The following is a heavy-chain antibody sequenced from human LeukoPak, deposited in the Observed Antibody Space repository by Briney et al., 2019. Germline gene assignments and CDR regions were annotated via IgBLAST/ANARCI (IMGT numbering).Heavy chain of an antibody. J-gene: IGHJ3*02. D-gene: IGHD3-22*01. CDR3: ASPRFHYDSSGRHHAFDI. CDR2: IYHSGST. Sequence: RPSETLSLTCTVSGYSISSGYYWGWIRQPPGKGLEWIGSIYHSGSTYYNPSLKSRVTISVDTSKNQFSLKLSSVTAADTAVYYCASPRFHYDSSGRHHAFDIWGQGTMVTVSS. V-gene: IGHV4-38-2*02. CDR1: GYSISSGYY.